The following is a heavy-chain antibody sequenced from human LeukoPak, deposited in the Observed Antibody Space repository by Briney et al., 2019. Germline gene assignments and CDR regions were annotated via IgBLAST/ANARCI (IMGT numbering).Heavy chain of an antibody. CDR3: ARDRSELRFFDWFLDF. D-gene: IGHD3-9*01. J-gene: IGHJ4*02. CDR1: GYTFTGSY. Sequence: ASVKVSCKASGYTFTGSYMHLVRQAPGQGLEWMGWINPNSGGTNYAQKFQGRVTMTRDTSISTAYMELSRLTSDDTAVYYCARDRSELRFFDWFLDFWGQGTLVTVSS. CDR2: INPNSGGT. V-gene: IGHV1-2*02.